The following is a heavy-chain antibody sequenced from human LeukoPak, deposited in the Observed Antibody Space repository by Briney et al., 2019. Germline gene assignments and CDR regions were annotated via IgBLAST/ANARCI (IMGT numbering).Heavy chain of an antibody. CDR2: IRYDGSNK. CDR3: AALDGYAGYFDY. V-gene: IGHV3-30*02. D-gene: IGHD5-24*01. J-gene: IGHJ4*02. CDR1: GFTVRTNY. Sequence: GGSLRLSCAASGFTVRTNYMSWVRQAPGKGLEWVAFIRYDGSNKYYADSVKGRFTISRDNSKNTLYLQMNSLRAEDTAVYYCAALDGYAGYFDYWGPGTLVTVSS.